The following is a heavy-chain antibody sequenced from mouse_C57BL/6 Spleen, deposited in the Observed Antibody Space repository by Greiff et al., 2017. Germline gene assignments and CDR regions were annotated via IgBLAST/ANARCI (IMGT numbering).Heavy chain of an antibody. J-gene: IGHJ2*01. CDR2: IDPSDSYT. CDR1: GYTFTSYW. CDR3: ARGEGFDYDVSDY. V-gene: IGHV1-59*01. D-gene: IGHD2-4*01. Sequence: VQLQQSGAELVRPGTSVKLSCKASGYTFTSYWMHWVKQRPGQGLEWIGVIDPSDSYTNYNQKFKGKATLTVDTSSSTAYMQLSSLTSEDSAVYYCARGEGFDYDVSDYWGQGTTLTVSS.